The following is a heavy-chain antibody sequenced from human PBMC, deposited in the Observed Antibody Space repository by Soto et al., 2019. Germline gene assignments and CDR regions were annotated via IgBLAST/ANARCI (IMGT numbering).Heavy chain of an antibody. Sequence: SETLSLTCAVSGGSISSSNWWSWVRQPPGKGLEWIGEIYHSGSTNYNPSLKSRVTISVDKSKNQFSLKLSSVTAADTAVYYCARGPRRDGYKDLDSWGQGTLVTVSS. J-gene: IGHJ4*02. CDR2: IYHSGST. CDR3: ARGPRRDGYKDLDS. D-gene: IGHD1-1*01. CDR1: GGSISSSNW. V-gene: IGHV4-4*02.